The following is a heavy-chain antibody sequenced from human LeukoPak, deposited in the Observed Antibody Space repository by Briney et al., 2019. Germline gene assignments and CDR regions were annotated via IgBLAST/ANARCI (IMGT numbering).Heavy chain of an antibody. Sequence: GASVKVSCKGFGYTFTSYALDWVRQAPGQGLEWMGWINTNSGTPMYAQGFRERFFFSLDTSVNTAYLHISTLQAEDTAVYYCARGSWKDAFDFWGQGTMVTVSS. CDR1: GYTFTSYA. D-gene: IGHD6-6*01. V-gene: IGHV7-4-1*02. J-gene: IGHJ3*01. CDR3: ARGSWKDAFDF. CDR2: INTNSGTP.